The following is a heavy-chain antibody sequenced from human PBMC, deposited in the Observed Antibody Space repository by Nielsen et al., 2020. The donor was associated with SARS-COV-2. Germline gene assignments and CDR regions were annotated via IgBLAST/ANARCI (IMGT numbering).Heavy chain of an antibody. V-gene: IGHV1-69*01. CDR3: ARETFL. J-gene: IGHJ4*02. CDR2: ITPIFGAP. Sequence: WVRQAPGQGLEWVGGITPIFGAPKYARKFQGRVSITADESTTTDYMELSSLSSEDTAVYYCARETFLWGQGTLVTVSS.